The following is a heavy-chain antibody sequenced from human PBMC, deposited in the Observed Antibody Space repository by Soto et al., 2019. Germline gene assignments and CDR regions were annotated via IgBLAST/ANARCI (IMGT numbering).Heavy chain of an antibody. CDR3: TRAHEVAWFDS. V-gene: IGHV3-21*06. J-gene: IGHJ5*01. CDR2: ITNRGTHT. D-gene: IGHD2-15*01. Sequence: PGGSLRLSCTASGFSFSSYTMNWVRRAPGKGLQWVASITNRGTHTYSADSVKGRFTISRDNDKNSLYLQMNNLRAEDTATYYCTRAHEVAWFDSWGLGTLVTVS. CDR1: GFSFSSYT.